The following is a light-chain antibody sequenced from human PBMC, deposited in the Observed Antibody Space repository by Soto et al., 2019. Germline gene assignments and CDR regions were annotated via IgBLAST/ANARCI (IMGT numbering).Light chain of an antibody. V-gene: IGKV3-20*01. CDR1: QSVSSNY. Sequence: EIVLTQSPGTLSLSPGERATLSCRASQSVSSNYLTWDQQKPGQAPRILLYATSSKATGIPDRFSGSGSGTDFTLTISRLEPEDFGVYYGQQYGSSPFTFGPGTKVDIK. CDR2: ATS. CDR3: QQYGSSPFT. J-gene: IGKJ3*01.